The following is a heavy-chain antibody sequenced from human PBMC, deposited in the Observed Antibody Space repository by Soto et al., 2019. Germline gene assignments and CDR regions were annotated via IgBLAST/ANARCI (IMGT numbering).Heavy chain of an antibody. D-gene: IGHD1-26*01. CDR2: IYYSGST. V-gene: IGHV4-59*08. CDR3: ARRYGSAIDY. J-gene: IGHJ4*02. CDR1: GGSISSYY. Sequence: SETLSLTCTVSGGSISSYYWNWIRQPPGKGLEWIGDIYYSGSTNCNPSLKSRVTISVDTSKNQFSLKLSSVTAADTAVYYCARRYGSAIDYWGQGTLVTVS.